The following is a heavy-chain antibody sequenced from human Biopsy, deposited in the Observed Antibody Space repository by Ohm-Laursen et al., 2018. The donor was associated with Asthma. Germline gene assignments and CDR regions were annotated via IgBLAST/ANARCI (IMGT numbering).Heavy chain of an antibody. CDR2: IATDGTNR. V-gene: IGHV3-64D*08. CDR1: GFTLSSYS. J-gene: IGHJ4*02. D-gene: IGHD2/OR15-2a*01. CDR3: VKDHSAGFHYFDA. Sequence: GSLRLSCAASGFTLSSYSMHWVRQAPGRGPEYAAFIATDGTNRFYADSVKGRFTVSRDNPKRTLYLHMIAVRAEDTGVYYCVKDHSAGFHYFDAWGQGARVTVSS.